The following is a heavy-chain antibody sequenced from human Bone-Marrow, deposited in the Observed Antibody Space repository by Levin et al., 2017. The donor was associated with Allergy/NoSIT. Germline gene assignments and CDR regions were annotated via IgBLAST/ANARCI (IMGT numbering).Heavy chain of an antibody. CDR1: GFTFDDYT. CDR3: VRDVAPNVMGDYGYFVFDY. J-gene: IGHJ4*02. Sequence: GGSLRLTCAASGFTFDDYTIHWLRQTPGKGLEWVSLISWDGIRTHFADSVKGRFTISRDKSKSFVYQQMSSLRPEDTALYYCVRDVAPNVMGDYGYFVFDYWGLGPQVPVSS. D-gene: IGHD4/OR15-4a*01. V-gene: IGHV3-43*01. CDR2: ISWDGIRT.